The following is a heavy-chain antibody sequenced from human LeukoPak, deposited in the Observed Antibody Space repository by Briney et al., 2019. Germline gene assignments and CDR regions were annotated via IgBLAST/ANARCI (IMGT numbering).Heavy chain of an antibody. Sequence: PGGSLRLSCAASGFTFSSYAMSWVRQAPGKGLEWVSAISGSGGSTYYADSVKGRFTISRDNSKNTLYLQMNSLRAEDTAVYYRAKNYYDSSRAGFDYWGQGTLVTVSS. CDR3: AKNYYDSSRAGFDY. V-gene: IGHV3-23*01. J-gene: IGHJ4*02. CDR2: ISGSGGST. CDR1: GFTFSSYA. D-gene: IGHD3-22*01.